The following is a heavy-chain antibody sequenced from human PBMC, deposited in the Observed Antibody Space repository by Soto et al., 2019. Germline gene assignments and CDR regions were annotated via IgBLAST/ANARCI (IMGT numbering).Heavy chain of an antibody. CDR1: GFTFSNYP. CDR3: AKPRGPTTYYFDC. CDR2: ISNSGFST. J-gene: IGHJ4*02. V-gene: IGHV3-23*01. Sequence: GGSLRLSCAASGFTFSNYPMNWVRQAPGKGLERVSTISNSGFSTYYADSVKGRFTISRDNSKNTLYLQMKSLRAEDTAVYFCAKPRGPTTYYFDCWGQGTLVTVSS. D-gene: IGHD1-1*01.